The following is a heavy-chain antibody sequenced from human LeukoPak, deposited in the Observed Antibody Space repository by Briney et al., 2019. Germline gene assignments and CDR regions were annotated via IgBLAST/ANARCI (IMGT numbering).Heavy chain of an antibody. CDR3: ARVSGSSGLKY. D-gene: IGHD3-22*01. CDR1: GFTFGSYW. V-gene: IGHV3-7*01. CDR2: MNQDASEK. J-gene: IGHJ4*02. Sequence: GGSLRLSCTASGFTFGSYWMSWVRQAPGKGLEWVANMNQDASEKYYVDSVKGRFTISRDNPKNSLYLQMNSLRAGDTALYYCARVSGSSGLKYWGQGTLVTVSS.